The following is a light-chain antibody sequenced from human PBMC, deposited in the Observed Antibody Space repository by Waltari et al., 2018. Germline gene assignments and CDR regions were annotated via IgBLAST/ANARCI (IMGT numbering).Light chain of an antibody. CDR2: KAS. CDR3: QQYNSYSST. V-gene: IGKV1-5*03. Sequence: DIQMTQSPSTLSASVGDRVTITCRASQSISSWLAWDQQKPGKAPNLLIYKASSLESGVPSRFSGSGSGTEFTLTISSLQPDDFATYYCQQYNSYSSTFGQGTKVEIK. J-gene: IGKJ1*01. CDR1: QSISSW.